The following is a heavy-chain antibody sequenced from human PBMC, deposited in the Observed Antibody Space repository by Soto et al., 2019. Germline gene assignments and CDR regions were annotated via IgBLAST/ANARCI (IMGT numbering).Heavy chain of an antibody. Sequence: ASETLSLTCTVSGGSISSGGYYWSWIRQHPGKGLEWIGYIYYSGSTYYNPSLKSRVTISVDTSKNQFSLKLSSVTAADTALYYCAREGYNSFGDHDAFDIWGQGTMVTVSS. J-gene: IGHJ3*02. D-gene: IGHD3-10*01. V-gene: IGHV4-31*03. CDR3: AREGYNSFGDHDAFDI. CDR2: IYYSGST. CDR1: GGSISSGGYY.